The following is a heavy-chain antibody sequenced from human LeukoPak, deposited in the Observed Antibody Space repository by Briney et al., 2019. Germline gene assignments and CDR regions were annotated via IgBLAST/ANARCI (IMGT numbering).Heavy chain of an antibody. Sequence: GGSLRLSCAASGFTFSSYGMHWVRQAPGKGLEWVAVISYDGSNKYYADSVKGRFTISRDNSKNTLYLQMNSLRAEDTAVYYCAKETGPLYYDILTGSNRYYYYGMDVWGQGTTVTVSS. CDR3: AKETGPLYYDILTGSNRYYYYGMDV. D-gene: IGHD3-9*01. V-gene: IGHV3-30*18. CDR2: ISYDGSNK. CDR1: GFTFSSYG. J-gene: IGHJ6*02.